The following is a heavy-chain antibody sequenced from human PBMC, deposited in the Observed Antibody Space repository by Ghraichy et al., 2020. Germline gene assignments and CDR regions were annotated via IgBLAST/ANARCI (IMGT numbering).Heavy chain of an antibody. D-gene: IGHD3-22*01. J-gene: IGHJ4*02. Sequence: SETLSLTCTVSGGSISSYYWSWIRQPPGKGLEWIGYIYYSGSTNYNPSLKSRVTISVDTSKNQFSLKLSSVTAADTAVYYCARHHPHKYYYDSSGYPYYFDYWGQGTLVTVSS. CDR2: IYYSGST. CDR1: GGSISSYY. V-gene: IGHV4-59*08. CDR3: ARHHPHKYYYDSSGYPYYFDY.